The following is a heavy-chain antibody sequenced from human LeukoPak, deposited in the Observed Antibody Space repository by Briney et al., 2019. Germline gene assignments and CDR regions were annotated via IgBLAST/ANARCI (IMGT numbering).Heavy chain of an antibody. D-gene: IGHD1-26*01. V-gene: IGHV5-51*01. CDR3: ATGGASIVGATSENYYFDY. CDR2: IYPGDPDT. Sequence: GESLKISCKGSGYSFTSYWIGWVRQMPGKGLEWMGIIYPGDPDTRYSPSFQGQVTISADKSISTAYLQWSSLKASDTAMYYCATGGASIVGATSENYYFDYWGQGTLVTVSS. J-gene: IGHJ4*02. CDR1: GYSFTSYW.